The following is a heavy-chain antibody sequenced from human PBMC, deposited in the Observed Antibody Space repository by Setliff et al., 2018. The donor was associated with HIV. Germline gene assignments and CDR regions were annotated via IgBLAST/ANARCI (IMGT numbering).Heavy chain of an antibody. J-gene: IGHJ4*01. CDR2: IYHSGST. D-gene: IGHD3-3*01. Sequence: SETLSLTCTVSGGSISSNIYYWGWIRRPPGRGLEWIGSIYHSGSTYYSPSLKSRVTISVDTSKNQFSLRLFSATAADTAVYYCARANFWSGYYGYWGQGTLVTVSS. V-gene: IGHV4-39*07. CDR3: ARANFWSGYYGY. CDR1: GGSISSNIYY.